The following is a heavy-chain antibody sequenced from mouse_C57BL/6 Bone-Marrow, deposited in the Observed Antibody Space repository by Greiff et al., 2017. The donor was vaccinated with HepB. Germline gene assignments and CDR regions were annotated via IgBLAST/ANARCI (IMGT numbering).Heavy chain of an antibody. CDR3: AREGITTVVAPMNFDV. J-gene: IGHJ1*03. CDR2: INPSNGGT. D-gene: IGHD1-1*01. CDR1: GYTFTSYW. Sequence: QVQLQQPGTELVKPGASVKLSCKASGYTFTSYWMHWVKQRPGQGLEWIGNINPSNGGTNYNEKFKSEATLTVDKSSSTAYMQLSSLTSEDSAVYYCAREGITTVVAPMNFDVWGTGTTVTVSS. V-gene: IGHV1-53*01.